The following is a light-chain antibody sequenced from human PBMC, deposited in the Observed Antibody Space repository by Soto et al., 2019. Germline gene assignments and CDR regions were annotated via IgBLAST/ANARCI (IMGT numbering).Light chain of an antibody. CDR1: QSISSY. Sequence: DIQMTQSPSSLSASVGDRVTITCRASQSISSYLNWYQQKPGKAPKLLIYAASSLQSGVPSRFSGSGSGTAFTLTISSLQPEDFATYYCHESYRTPGTFGQGTRLEIK. CDR2: AAS. CDR3: HESYRTPGT. V-gene: IGKV1-39*01. J-gene: IGKJ5*01.